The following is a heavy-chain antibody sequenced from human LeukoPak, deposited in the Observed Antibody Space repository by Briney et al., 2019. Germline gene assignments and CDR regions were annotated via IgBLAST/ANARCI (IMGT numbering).Heavy chain of an antibody. CDR2: INHSGST. J-gene: IGHJ4*02. CDR1: GGSFSGYY. CDR3: ARFPGYSYGYVDY. D-gene: IGHD5-18*01. Sequence: SETLSLTCAVYGGSFSGYYWSWIRQPPGKGLEWIGEINHSGSTNYSPSLKSRVTISVDTSKNQFSLKLSSVTAADTAVYYCARFPGYSYGYVDYWGQGTLVTVSS. V-gene: IGHV4-34*01.